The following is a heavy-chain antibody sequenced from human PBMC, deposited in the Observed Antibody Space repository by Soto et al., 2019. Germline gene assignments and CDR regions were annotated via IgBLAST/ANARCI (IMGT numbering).Heavy chain of an antibody. J-gene: IGHJ4*02. V-gene: IGHV3-23*01. D-gene: IGHD2-2*01. CDR1: GYSFSTYA. Sequence: EVQLLDSGGGLVQPGGSLRLSCAASGYSFSTYAMSWVRQAPGKGLEWVSAISGSDDTTYYADSVKGRFTISRDNSKNTVYLQMNSLRAEDTAVYYCAKETLASAYADYWGQGTLVTVSS. CDR3: AKETLASAYADY. CDR2: ISGSDDTT.